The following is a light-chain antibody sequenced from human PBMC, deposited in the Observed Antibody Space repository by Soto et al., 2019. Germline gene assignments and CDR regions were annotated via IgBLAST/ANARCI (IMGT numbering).Light chain of an antibody. CDR3: QQYYSIPPS. Sequence: DIVMTQSPDSLAVSLGERATINCKSSQSVLYSSNNENYLAWYQQKPGQPPKLLIYWASTRESGVPDRFSGSGSGTDFTLTISSVQAEDVAVYYCQQYYSIPPSFGGGTKVEIK. CDR1: QSVLYSSNNENY. V-gene: IGKV4-1*01. CDR2: WAS. J-gene: IGKJ4*01.